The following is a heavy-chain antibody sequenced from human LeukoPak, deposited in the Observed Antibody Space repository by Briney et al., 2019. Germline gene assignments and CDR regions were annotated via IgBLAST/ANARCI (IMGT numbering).Heavy chain of an antibody. V-gene: IGHV3-7*01. CDR1: GFTFTKYW. Sequence: GGSLRLSCAASGFTFTKYWMTWVRQAPGKGLEWVGNIKQDGSDKNYMDSVKGRFTISRDNTKNSVYLQMSGLRAEDTAVYYCAREVWGPEFWGQGTLVTVSS. D-gene: IGHD1-14*01. CDR2: IKQDGSDK. J-gene: IGHJ4*02. CDR3: AREVWGPEF.